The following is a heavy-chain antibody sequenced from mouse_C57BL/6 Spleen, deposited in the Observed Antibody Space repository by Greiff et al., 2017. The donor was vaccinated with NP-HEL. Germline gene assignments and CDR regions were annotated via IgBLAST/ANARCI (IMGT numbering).Heavy chain of an antibody. V-gene: IGHV7-3*01. CDR3: ARLGGSSLDY. D-gene: IGHD1-3*01. Sequence: EVKLVESGGGLVQPGGSLSLSCAASGFTFTDYYMSWVRQPPGKALEWLGFIRNKANGYTTEYSASVKGRFTISRDNSQSILYLQMNALRAEDSATYYCARLGGSSLDYWGQGTSVTVSS. CDR1: GFTFTDYY. J-gene: IGHJ4*01. CDR2: IRNKANGYTT.